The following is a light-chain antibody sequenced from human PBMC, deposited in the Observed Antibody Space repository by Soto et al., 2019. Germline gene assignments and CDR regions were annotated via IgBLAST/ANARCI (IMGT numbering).Light chain of an antibody. CDR2: KAS. Sequence: DIQMTQSPSTLSGSVGDRVTITCRASQTISSWLAWYKQKPGKAPKVLIYKASTLKSGVPSRFSGSGSGTEFTLTIRSLQPDDFATYYCQHYNSYSEAFGQGTKVDIK. V-gene: IGKV1-5*03. CDR3: QHYNSYSEA. J-gene: IGKJ1*01. CDR1: QTISSW.